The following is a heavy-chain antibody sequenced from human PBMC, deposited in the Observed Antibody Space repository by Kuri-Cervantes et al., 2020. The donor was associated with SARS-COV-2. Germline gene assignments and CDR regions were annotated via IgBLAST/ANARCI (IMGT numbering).Heavy chain of an antibody. V-gene: IGHV3-74*01. CDR2: INPYGIYT. J-gene: IGHJ4*02. CDR3: VRDGEHWNFDY. CDR1: GFTFSGHL. Sequence: GESLKISCAASGFTFSGHLIHWVRQAPGKGLVWDSRINPYGIYTNNADSVEGRFTLSRDNATNMLFLQMNSLGAEDTAVYYCVRDGEHWNFDYWGQGTLVTVSS. D-gene: IGHD1-1*01.